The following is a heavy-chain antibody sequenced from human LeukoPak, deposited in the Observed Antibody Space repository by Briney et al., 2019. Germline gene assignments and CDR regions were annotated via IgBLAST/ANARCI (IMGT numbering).Heavy chain of an antibody. Sequence: PGGSLRLSCAASGLTFSNYNMNWVRQAPGKGLEWVSYISSSSSPIYYADSVKGRFTISRDNAKNSVYLQMSSLRDEDTAVYYCAREHYYDSSAYYVPFDYWGQGTLVTVSS. D-gene: IGHD3-22*01. J-gene: IGHJ4*02. CDR3: AREHYYDSSAYYVPFDY. CDR1: GLTFSNYN. CDR2: ISSSSSPI. V-gene: IGHV3-48*02.